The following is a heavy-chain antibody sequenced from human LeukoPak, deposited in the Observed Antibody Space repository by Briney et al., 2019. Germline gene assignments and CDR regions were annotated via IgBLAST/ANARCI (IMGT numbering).Heavy chain of an antibody. CDR3: ARAPAIVEMATSYDY. CDR2: IYYSGST. Sequence: SQTLSLTCTVSGGSISSYYWSWIRQPPGKGLEWIGYIYYSGSTNYNPSLKGRVTILVDTSKNQFSLKLCSVTAADTAVYSCARAPAIVEMATSYDYWGQGTLVTVSS. V-gene: IGHV4-59*01. D-gene: IGHD5-24*01. CDR1: GGSISSYY. J-gene: IGHJ4*02.